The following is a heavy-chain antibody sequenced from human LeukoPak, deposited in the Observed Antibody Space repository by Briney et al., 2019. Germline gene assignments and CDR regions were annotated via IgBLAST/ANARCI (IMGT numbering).Heavy chain of an antibody. J-gene: IGHJ4*02. CDR1: GFTFSSHG. CDR3: AKVQDYYGSGVGFDY. D-gene: IGHD3-10*01. CDR2: ISYDGSNK. V-gene: IGHV3-30*18. Sequence: GGSLRLSCAASGFTFSSHGMHWVRQAPGKGLEWVAVISYDGSNKYYADSVKGRFTISRDNSKNTLYLQMNSLRAEDTAVYYCAKVQDYYGSGVGFDYWGQGTLVTVSS.